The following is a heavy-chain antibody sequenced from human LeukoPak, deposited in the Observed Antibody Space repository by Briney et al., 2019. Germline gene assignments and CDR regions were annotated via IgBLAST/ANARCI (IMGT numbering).Heavy chain of an antibody. CDR1: GYTLTTSG. V-gene: IGHV1-18*01. CDR3: ARAEYCISTSCYSGGRLYSSSAGDY. J-gene: IGHJ4*02. D-gene: IGHD2-2*01. Sequence: ASVKASCKASGYTLTTSGISWVRQAPGQGLEWMGWISAYIGNTNYAQKLQGRVTMTTDTSTSTAYMELRSLRSDDTAVYYWARAEYCISTSCYSGGRLYSSSAGDYWGQGTLVTVSS. CDR2: ISAYIGNT.